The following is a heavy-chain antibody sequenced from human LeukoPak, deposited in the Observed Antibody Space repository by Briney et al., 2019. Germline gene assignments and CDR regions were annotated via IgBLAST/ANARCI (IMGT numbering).Heavy chain of an antibody. V-gene: IGHV4-59*01. CDR1: GGSISSYY. CDR3: ARMVSSSWYDYYYYGMDV. CDR2: IYYSGST. D-gene: IGHD6-13*01. J-gene: IGHJ6*02. Sequence: ASETLSLACTVSGGSISSYYWSWIRQPPGKGLEWIGYIYYSGSTNYNPSLKSRVTISVDTSKNQFSLKLSSVTAADTAVYYCARMVSSSWYDYYYYGMDVWGQGTTVTVPS.